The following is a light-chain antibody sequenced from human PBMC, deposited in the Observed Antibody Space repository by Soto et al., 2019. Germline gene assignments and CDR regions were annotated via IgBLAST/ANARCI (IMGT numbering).Light chain of an antibody. V-gene: IGLV2-23*01. CDR1: SSDVGTYNL. CDR3: CSYASSTTVV. J-gene: IGLJ3*02. CDR2: VGS. Sequence: QSALTQPASVSGSPGQSITISCTGTSSDVGTYNLVSWYQQHPGKAPKLMIYVGSKRPSGVSNRFSGSKSGNTASLTISGLQAEDEADYYCCSYASSTTVVFGGGTKLTVL.